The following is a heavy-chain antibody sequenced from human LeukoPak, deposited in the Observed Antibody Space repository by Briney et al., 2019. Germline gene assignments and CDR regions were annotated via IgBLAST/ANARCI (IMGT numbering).Heavy chain of an antibody. V-gene: IGHV1-69*04. Sequence: ASVKVSCKASGGTFSSYAISWVRQAPGQGLEWMGRIIPILGIANYAQKFQGRVTITADKSTSTAYMELSSLRSEDTAVYYCARDLGYCSSTSCQDNWFDPWGQGTLATVSS. CDR1: GGTFSSYA. D-gene: IGHD2-2*03. CDR2: IIPILGIA. CDR3: ARDLGYCSSTSCQDNWFDP. J-gene: IGHJ5*02.